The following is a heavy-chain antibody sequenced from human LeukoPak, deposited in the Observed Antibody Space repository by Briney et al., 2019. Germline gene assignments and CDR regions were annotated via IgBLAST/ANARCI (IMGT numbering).Heavy chain of an antibody. J-gene: IGHJ4*02. CDR3: ARDQDHIAVAGIDY. D-gene: IGHD6-19*01. V-gene: IGHV1-69*04. CDR1: GGTFSSYA. CDR2: IIPILGIA. Sequence: ASVKVSCKASGGTFSSYAISWVRQAPGQGLEWMGRIIPILGIANYAQKFQGRVTITADKSTSTAYMELSSLRSEDTAVYYCARDQDHIAVAGIDYWGQGTLVTVSS.